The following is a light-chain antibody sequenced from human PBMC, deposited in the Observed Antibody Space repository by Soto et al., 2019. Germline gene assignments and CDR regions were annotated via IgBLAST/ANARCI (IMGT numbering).Light chain of an antibody. Sequence: QSVLTQPASVSGAPGQRVTISCTGSSSNIGAGYDVHWYQQLPGTAPKLLIYGNSNRPSGVPDRFSGSKSGTSASLAITGLQAEDEADSYCQSYDSSLVVFGGGTKLTVL. CDR3: QSYDSSLVV. J-gene: IGLJ2*01. CDR2: GNS. CDR1: SSNIGAGYD. V-gene: IGLV1-40*01.